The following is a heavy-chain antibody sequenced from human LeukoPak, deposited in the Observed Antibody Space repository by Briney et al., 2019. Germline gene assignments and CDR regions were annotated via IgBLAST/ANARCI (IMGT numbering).Heavy chain of an antibody. Sequence: SGGSLRLSCAASGFTFDDYAMHWVRQAPGEGLEWVANIRQDGGAKNYVDSVKGRFTISRDNAKKSLYLQMNSLRAEDTAVYYCAPPPIAATGNWGQGTLVTVSS. D-gene: IGHD6-13*01. CDR2: IRQDGGAK. CDR1: GFTFDDYA. CDR3: APPPIAATGN. J-gene: IGHJ4*02. V-gene: IGHV3-7*01.